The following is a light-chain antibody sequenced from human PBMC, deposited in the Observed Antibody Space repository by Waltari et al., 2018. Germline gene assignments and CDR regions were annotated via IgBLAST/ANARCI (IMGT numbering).Light chain of an antibody. V-gene: IGKV3-15*01. Sequence: EIVMTQSPATLSVSPGERVTLSCRASQSVSRNLAWYQQKPGQAPRVLIYAASTRATGIPARFSGSGSGTEFTLTISSLQSEDFAVYYCQQYNNWPPMYTFGQGTKLEIK. CDR3: QQYNNWPPMYT. J-gene: IGKJ2*01. CDR2: AAS. CDR1: QSVSRN.